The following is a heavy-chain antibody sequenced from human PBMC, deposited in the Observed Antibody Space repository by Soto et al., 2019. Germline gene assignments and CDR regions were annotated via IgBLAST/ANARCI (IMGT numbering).Heavy chain of an antibody. V-gene: IGHV3-23*01. CDR2: ISGSGGST. Sequence: GGSLRLSCAASGLTFSSYAMSWVRQAPGKGLEWVSAISGSGGSTYYADSVKGRFTISRDNDKNTLYLQMKSLRAEDTAVFYCVKHSWDYFYAMDVWGQGTTVTVSS. CDR3: VKHSWDYFYAMDV. CDR1: GLTFSSYA. D-gene: IGHD3-16*01. J-gene: IGHJ6*02.